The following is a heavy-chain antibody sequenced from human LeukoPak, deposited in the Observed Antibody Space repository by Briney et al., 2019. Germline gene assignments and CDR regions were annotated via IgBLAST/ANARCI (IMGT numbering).Heavy chain of an antibody. J-gene: IGHJ3*02. D-gene: IGHD3-22*01. CDR2: IYYSGST. CDR3: ARYRVVITPGAFDI. V-gene: IGHV4-30-4*07. CDR1: GGSISSGGYS. Sequence: PSETLSLTCAVSGGSISSGGYSWSWIRQPPGKGLEWIGYIYYSGSTYYNPSLKSRVTISVDTSKNQFSLKLSSVTAADTAVYYCARYRVVITPGAFDIWGQGTMVTVSS.